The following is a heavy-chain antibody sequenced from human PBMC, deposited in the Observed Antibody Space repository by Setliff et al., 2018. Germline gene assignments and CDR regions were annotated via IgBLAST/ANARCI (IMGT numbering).Heavy chain of an antibody. V-gene: IGHV4-61*01. CDR3: VRDRTAYSYGLDV. CDR2: IYHNGNT. Sequence: PSETLSLTCTVSGGSISSGSHYWSWIRQPPGKGLEWIGYIYHNGNTNFNPSLKTRVTMSVDPSKNQFALNLRSVTAADTAVYYCVRDRTAYSYGLDVWAQGTTVTVSS. CDR1: GGSISSGSHY. D-gene: IGHD5-18*01. J-gene: IGHJ6*02.